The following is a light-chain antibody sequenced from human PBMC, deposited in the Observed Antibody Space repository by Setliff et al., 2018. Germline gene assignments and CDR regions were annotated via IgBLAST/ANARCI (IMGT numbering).Light chain of an antibody. CDR2: GNF. Sequence: QSALTQEASVSGTVGQKVTLSCTGESDNIGRNAVGWYQQSSHGAPKTVMLGNFLPSGIPDRFSGSKSGTTASLTISGLQLEDEADYYCSTWDYSLRTHVFGTGTKVTGL. CDR1: SDNIGRNA. J-gene: IGLJ1*01. CDR3: STWDYSLRTHV. V-gene: IGLV1-44*01.